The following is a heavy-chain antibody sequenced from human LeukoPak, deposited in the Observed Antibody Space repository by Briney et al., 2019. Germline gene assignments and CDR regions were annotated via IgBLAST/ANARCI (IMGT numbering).Heavy chain of an antibody. CDR2: MNPNSGNT. Sequence: ASVKVSCKASGYTFTSYDINWVRQATGQGLEWTGWMNPNSGNTGYAQKFQGRATMTRDTSISTAYMELSSPRSEDTAVYYCARDCSSGCPGLGYWGQGTLVTVSS. J-gene: IGHJ4*02. CDR3: ARDCSSGCPGLGY. V-gene: IGHV1-8*01. CDR1: GYTFTSYD. D-gene: IGHD6-19*01.